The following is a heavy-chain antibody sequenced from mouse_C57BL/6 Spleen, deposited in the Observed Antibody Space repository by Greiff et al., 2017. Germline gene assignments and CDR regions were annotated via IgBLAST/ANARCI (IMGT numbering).Heavy chain of an antibody. V-gene: IGHV1-15*01. J-gene: IGHJ3*01. Sequence: VQLQQSGAELVRPGASVTLSCKASGYTFTDYEMHWVKQTPVHGLEWIGAIDPETGGTAYNQKFKGKAILTADKSSSTAYLELRSLTSEDSAVYYCTRDSNFDPWFAYWGQGTLVTVSA. D-gene: IGHD4-1*02. CDR1: GYTFTDYE. CDR3: TRDSNFDPWFAY. CDR2: IDPETGGT.